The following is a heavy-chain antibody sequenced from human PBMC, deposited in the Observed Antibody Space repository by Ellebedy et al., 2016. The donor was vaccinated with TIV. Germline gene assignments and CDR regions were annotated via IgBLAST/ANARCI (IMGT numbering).Heavy chain of an antibody. CDR3: TTDWLAAVYGMDV. J-gene: IGHJ6*02. V-gene: IGHV3-53*01. D-gene: IGHD6-25*01. CDR1: GFTVSSNY. Sequence: GGSLRLSCAASGFTVSSNYMSWVRQAPGKGLEWVSVIYSGGSTYYADSVKGRFTISRDNAKNSLYLQMNSLRAEDTAVYYCTTDWLAAVYGMDVWGQGTTVTVSS. CDR2: IYSGGST.